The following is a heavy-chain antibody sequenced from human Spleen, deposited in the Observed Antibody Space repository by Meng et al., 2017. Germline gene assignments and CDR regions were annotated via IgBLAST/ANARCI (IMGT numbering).Heavy chain of an antibody. CDR3: ARGLIQLWTYYFDY. J-gene: IGHJ4*02. CDR2: IYYSGST. D-gene: IGHD5-18*01. V-gene: IGHV4-39*02. Sequence: GSLRLSCTVSGGSISSSSYYWGWIRQPPGKGLEWIGSIYYSGSTYYNPSLESRATISVDTSQNNLSLKLSSVTAADTAVYYCARGLIQLWTYYFDYWGQGTLVTVSS. CDR1: GGSISSSSYY.